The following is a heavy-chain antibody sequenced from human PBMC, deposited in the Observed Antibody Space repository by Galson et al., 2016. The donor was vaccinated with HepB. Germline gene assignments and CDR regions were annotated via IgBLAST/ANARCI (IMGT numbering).Heavy chain of an antibody. CDR1: GFTFKSYA. CDR3: ASFGGVIAYDAFDI. J-gene: IGHJ3*02. D-gene: IGHD3-16*02. CDR2: TSHDGNSN. V-gene: IGHV3-30-3*01. Sequence: SLRLSCAASGFTFKSYAMYWVRQAPGKGLEWVAVTSHDGNSNSYADSVKGRFTLSRDNSKNTLYLQMNSLRVEDTAVYYCASFGGVIAYDAFDIWGQGTMVTVSS.